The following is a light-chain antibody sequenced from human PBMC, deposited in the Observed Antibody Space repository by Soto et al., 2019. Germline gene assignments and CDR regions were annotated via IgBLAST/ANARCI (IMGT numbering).Light chain of an antibody. CDR3: QQYNSGPPIT. CDR1: QSVSSN. J-gene: IGKJ5*01. V-gene: IGKV3-15*01. Sequence: EIVMTQSPATLSVSPGERATLSCRASQSVSSNLAWYQQKPGQAPRLLIYGASTRATGIPARFSGSGSGTEFTLTISGLQSEDFAVYYCQQYNSGPPITFGQGARLEMK. CDR2: GAS.